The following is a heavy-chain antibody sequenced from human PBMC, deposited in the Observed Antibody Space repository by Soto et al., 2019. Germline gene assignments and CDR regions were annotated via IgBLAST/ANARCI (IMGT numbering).Heavy chain of an antibody. D-gene: IGHD6-19*01. Sequence: QVQLVQSGAEVKKPGAAVEVSCKASGYTFTSHYVHWVRQAPGQGLEWMGLINANSGITRYAQKFQGRVTMTRDTSTSTVYLELSSLRFEDTAVYYCARDRNLETSAWARDYWGQGTLVTVSS. CDR1: GYTFTSHY. CDR2: INANSGIT. V-gene: IGHV1-46*03. CDR3: ARDRNLETSAWARDY. J-gene: IGHJ4*02.